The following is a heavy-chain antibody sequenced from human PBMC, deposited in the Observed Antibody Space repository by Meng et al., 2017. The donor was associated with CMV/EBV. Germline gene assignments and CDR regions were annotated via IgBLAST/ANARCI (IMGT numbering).Heavy chain of an antibody. D-gene: IGHD3-10*01. CDR1: GYTFTGYY. CDR3: ARVEFAVYYFDY. V-gene: IGHV1-2*02. CDR2: INPNSGGT. J-gene: IGHJ4*02. Sequence: ASVKVSCKASGYTFTGYYMHWVRQAPGQGLEWMGWINPNSGGTNYAQKFQGRVTMTRDTSISIAYMELSRLRSDDTAVYYCARVEFAVYYFDYWGQGTLVTVSS.